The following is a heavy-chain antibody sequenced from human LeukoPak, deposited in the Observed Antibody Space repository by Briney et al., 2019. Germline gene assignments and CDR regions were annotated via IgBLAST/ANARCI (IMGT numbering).Heavy chain of an antibody. CDR2: MNPNSGNT. Sequence: ASVKVSCKASGYTFTSYDINWVRQATGQGLEWMGWMNPNSGNTGYAQKFQGRVTITRNTSLSTAYMELSSLRSEDTAVYYCARGGPDYDSSGYYSGWFDPWGQGTLVTVSS. V-gene: IGHV1-8*03. CDR1: GYTFTSYD. CDR3: ARGGPDYDSSGYYSGWFDP. D-gene: IGHD3-22*01. J-gene: IGHJ5*02.